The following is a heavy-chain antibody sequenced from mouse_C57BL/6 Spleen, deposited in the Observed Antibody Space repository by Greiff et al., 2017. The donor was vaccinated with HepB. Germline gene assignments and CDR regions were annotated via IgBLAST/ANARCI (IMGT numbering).Heavy chain of an antibody. Sequence: EVKLQESGGGLVKPGGSLKLSCAASGFTFSDYGMHWVRQAPEKGLEWVAYISSGSSTIYYADTVKGRFTISRDNAKNTLFLQMTSLRSEDTAMYYCARWYYYAMDYWGQGTSVTVSS. CDR3: ARWYYYAMDY. V-gene: IGHV5-17*01. CDR1: GFTFSDYG. CDR2: ISSGSSTI. J-gene: IGHJ4*01.